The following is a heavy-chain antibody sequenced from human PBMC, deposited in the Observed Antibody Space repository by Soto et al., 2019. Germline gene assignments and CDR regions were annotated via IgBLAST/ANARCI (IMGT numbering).Heavy chain of an antibody. D-gene: IGHD2-2*01. V-gene: IGHV1-3*01. Sequence: ASVKVSCKASGYTFTSYAMHWVRQAPGQRLEWMGWINAGNGNTKYSQKFQGRVTITRDTSASTAYMELSSLRSEDTAVYYCASDSGYCSSTSCYAWADDAFDIWGQGTMVTVSS. CDR2: INAGNGNT. J-gene: IGHJ3*02. CDR3: ASDSGYCSSTSCYAWADDAFDI. CDR1: GYTFTSYA.